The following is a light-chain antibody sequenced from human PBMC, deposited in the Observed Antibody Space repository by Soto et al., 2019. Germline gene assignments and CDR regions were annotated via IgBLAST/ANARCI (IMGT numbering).Light chain of an antibody. J-gene: IGKJ3*01. CDR1: QGISSY. CDR3: QQRNSYRWIT. V-gene: IGKV1-9*01. Sequence: DIQLTQSPSFLSASVGDRVTITCRASQGISSYLAWYQQKPGKAPKLLIYAASTLQSGVPSRFSGSGSGTAFTLTISSLQTEDFATYHCQQRNSYRWITSGPGTKLDIK. CDR2: AAS.